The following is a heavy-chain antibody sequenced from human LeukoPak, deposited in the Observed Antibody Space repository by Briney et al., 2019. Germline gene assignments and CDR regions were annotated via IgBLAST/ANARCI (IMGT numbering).Heavy chain of an antibody. J-gene: IGHJ3*02. CDR1: GFTFSSYS. CDR2: ISSSSSYI. D-gene: IGHD2-2*01. V-gene: IGHV3-21*01. CDR3: ASEEFDALSAFDI. Sequence: GGSLILSCAASGFTFSSYSMNWVRQAPGKGLEWVSSISSSSSYIYYADSVKGRFTISRDNAKNSLYLQMNSLRAEDTAVYYCASEEFDALSAFDIWGQGTMVTASS.